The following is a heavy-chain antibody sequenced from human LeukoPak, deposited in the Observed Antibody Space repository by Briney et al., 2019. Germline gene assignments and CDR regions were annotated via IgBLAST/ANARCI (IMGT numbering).Heavy chain of an antibody. J-gene: IGHJ6*02. CDR3: ARDYCSGGRCYSSGMDV. CDR1: GFTFSSYW. CDR2: IASDGSST. Sequence: AGGSLRLSCAASGFTFSSYWMNWVRQAPGKGLVWVSRIASDGSSTTYADSVKGRFSISRDNAKNTLYLQVNSLRVEDTAVYHCARDYCSGGRCYSSGMDVWGQGTTVTVSS. V-gene: IGHV3-74*01. D-gene: IGHD2-15*01.